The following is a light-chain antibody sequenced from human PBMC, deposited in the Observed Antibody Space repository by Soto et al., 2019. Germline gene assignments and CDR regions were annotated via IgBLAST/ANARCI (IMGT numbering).Light chain of an antibody. V-gene: IGKV3-15*01. Sequence: EIVMTQSPATLSVSPGERTTFSCRASQTVSDNLAWYQHKPGQAPRLLIYGASTRATGLPARFSGSGSGTKFSLTISSLQSEDYAVYYCQQYTTFPLTFGGGTKVEIK. CDR1: QTVSDN. J-gene: IGKJ4*01. CDR3: QQYTTFPLT. CDR2: GAS.